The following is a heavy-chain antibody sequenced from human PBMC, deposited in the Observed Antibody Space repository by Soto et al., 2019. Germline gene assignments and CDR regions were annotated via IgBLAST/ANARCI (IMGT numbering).Heavy chain of an antibody. J-gene: IGHJ4*02. V-gene: IGHV3-23*01. CDR1: GFTFSSYA. CDR3: AKSGRSAARPNPFDY. Sequence: AGGSLRLSCAASGFTFSSYAMSWVRQAPGKGLEWVSAISGSGGSTYYADSVKGRFTISRDNSKNTLYLQMNSLRAEDTAVYYCAKSGRSAARPNPFDYWGQGTLVTVSS. D-gene: IGHD6-6*01. CDR2: ISGSGGST.